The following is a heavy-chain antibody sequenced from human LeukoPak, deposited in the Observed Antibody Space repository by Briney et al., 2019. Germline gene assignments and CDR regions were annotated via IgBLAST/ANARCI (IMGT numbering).Heavy chain of an antibody. J-gene: IGHJ4*02. D-gene: IGHD2-2*01. Sequence: GRSLRLSCAASGFTFSSYGMHWVRQAPGKGLEWVAVIWYDGSNKYYADSVKGRFTISRDNSKNTPYLQMNSLRAEDTAVYYCARDPLEFVVVPAATHFDYWGQGTLVTVSS. CDR2: IWYDGSNK. V-gene: IGHV3-33*01. CDR3: ARDPLEFVVVPAATHFDY. CDR1: GFTFSSYG.